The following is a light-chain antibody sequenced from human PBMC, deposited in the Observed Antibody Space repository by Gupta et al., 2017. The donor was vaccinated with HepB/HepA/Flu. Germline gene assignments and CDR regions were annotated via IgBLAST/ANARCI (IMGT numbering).Light chain of an antibody. CDR2: DVS. CDR1: SSDVGGYNY. V-gene: IGLV2-14*03. Sequence: ALTQPDSVSGSPGQSITISCTGTSSDVGGYNYVSWYQQHPGKAPILMICDVSNRPSGVSNRFSGTKSGNTASLTIPGHQAEDEADYYCNSYTSSSTFVLGTGTKVTVL. CDR3: NSYTSSSTFV. J-gene: IGLJ1*01.